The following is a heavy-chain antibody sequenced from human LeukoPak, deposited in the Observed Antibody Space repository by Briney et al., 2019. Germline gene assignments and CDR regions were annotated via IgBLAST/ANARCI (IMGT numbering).Heavy chain of an antibody. Sequence: ASVKVSCKASGGTFSSYGINWVRQAPGQGLEWMGGIIPISGTANYAQKFQGRVTITTDESTTTAYMDLSSLRSEDTAVYYCARGVVVRGVIYFFYYCGQGTLGSVSS. CDR3: ARGVVVRGVIYFFYY. V-gene: IGHV1-69*05. CDR2: IIPISGTA. CDR1: GGTFSSYG. J-gene: IGHJ4*02. D-gene: IGHD3-10*01.